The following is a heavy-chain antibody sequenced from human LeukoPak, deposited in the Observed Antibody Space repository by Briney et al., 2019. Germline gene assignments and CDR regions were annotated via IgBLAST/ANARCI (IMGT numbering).Heavy chain of an antibody. CDR3: ARSRPRYYYYYGMDV. J-gene: IGHJ6*02. D-gene: IGHD2-2*01. V-gene: IGHV3-7*01. CDR2: IKQDGSEK. Sequence: GGSLRLSRAASGFTFSSYWMSWVRQAPGKGLEWVANIKQDGSEKYYVDSVKGRFTISRDNAKNSLYLQMNSLRAEDTAVYYCARSRPRYYYYYGMDVWGQGTTVTVSS. CDR1: GFTFSSYW.